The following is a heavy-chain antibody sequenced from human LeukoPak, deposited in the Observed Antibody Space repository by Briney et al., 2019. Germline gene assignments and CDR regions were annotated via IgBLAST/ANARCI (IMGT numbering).Heavy chain of an antibody. V-gene: IGHV3-73*01. CDR2: IRSKANSYAT. CDR3: TRTRWINTMVRGGRYYYYGMDV. Sequence: PGGSLKLSCAASGFTFSGSAMHWVRQASGKGLEWVGRIRSKANSYATAYAASVKGRFTISRDDSKNTAYLQMNSLKTEDTAVYYCTRTRWINTMVRGGRYYYYGMDVWGQGTTVTVSS. D-gene: IGHD3-10*01. J-gene: IGHJ6*02. CDR1: GFTFSGSA.